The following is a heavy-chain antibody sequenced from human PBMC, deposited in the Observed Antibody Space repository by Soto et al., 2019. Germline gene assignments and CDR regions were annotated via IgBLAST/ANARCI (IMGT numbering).Heavy chain of an antibody. D-gene: IGHD6-13*01. Sequence: QIQLVQSGGEVRTPGASVKVSCKASGYTFSSYGITWVRQAPGQGLEWLGWINPSSGETNYAQMFQGRVTVTTDTPTTTGCMELRNLTFDDTAVYYCARDWYPRFDPWGQGTLVTVSS. CDR3: ARDWYPRFDP. CDR1: GYTFSSYG. J-gene: IGHJ5*02. V-gene: IGHV1-18*01. CDR2: INPSSGET.